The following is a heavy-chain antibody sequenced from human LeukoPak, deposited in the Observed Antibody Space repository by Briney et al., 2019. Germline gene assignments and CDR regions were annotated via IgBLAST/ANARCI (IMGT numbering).Heavy chain of an antibody. V-gene: IGHV1-2*06. CDR2: INPNSGGT. CDR3: ARDLRQSSSWYWFDP. J-gene: IGHJ5*02. CDR1: GYTFTGYY. Sequence: VASVKVSCKAFGYTFTGYYMHWVRQAPGQGLEWMGRINPNSGGTNYAQKFQGRVTMTRDTSISTAYMELSRLRSDDTAVYYCARDLRQSSSWYWFDPWGQGTLVTVSS. D-gene: IGHD6-13*01.